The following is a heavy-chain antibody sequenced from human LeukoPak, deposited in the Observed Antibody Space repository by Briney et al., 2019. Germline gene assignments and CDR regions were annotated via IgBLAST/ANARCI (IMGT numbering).Heavy chain of an antibody. J-gene: IGHJ3*02. Sequence: SVKVSCKASGGTFSSYAISWVRQAPGQGLEWMGGIIPIFGTANYAQKVQGRVTITTDESTSTAYMELSSLRSEDTAVYYCARESWNYYDSSGYYYTAFDIWGQGTMVTVSS. V-gene: IGHV1-69*05. CDR1: GGTFSSYA. D-gene: IGHD3-22*01. CDR2: IIPIFGTA. CDR3: ARESWNYYDSSGYYYTAFDI.